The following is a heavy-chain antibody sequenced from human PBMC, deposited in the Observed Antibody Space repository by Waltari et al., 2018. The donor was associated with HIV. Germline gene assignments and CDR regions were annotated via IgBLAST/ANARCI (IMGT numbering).Heavy chain of an antibody. V-gene: IGHV4-61*02. CDR1: GGSISSGSYY. Sequence: QVQLQESGPGLVKPSQTLSLTCTVSGGSISSGSYYWIWIRQPAGQGLEWIGGIYTSGSTNYNPSLKSRVTISVDTSKNQFSLKLSSVTAADTAVYYCARALDYDILTGYYNAFDYWGQGTLVTVSS. D-gene: IGHD3-9*01. CDR2: IYTSGST. CDR3: ARALDYDILTGYYNAFDY. J-gene: IGHJ4*02.